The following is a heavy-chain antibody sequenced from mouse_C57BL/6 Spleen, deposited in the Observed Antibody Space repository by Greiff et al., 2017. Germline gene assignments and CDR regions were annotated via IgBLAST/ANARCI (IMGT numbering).Heavy chain of an antibody. D-gene: IGHD2-2*01. V-gene: IGHV2-6-1*01. J-gene: IGHJ4*01. CDR1: GFSLTSYG. CDR2: IWSDGST. Sequence: QVQLQQSGPGLVAPSQSLSITCTVSGFSLTSYGVHWVRQPPGKGLEWLVVIWSDGSTTYNSALKSRLSISKDNSKSQVFLKMNSLQTDDTAMYYCARHPVTTYGYAMDYWGQGTSVTVSS. CDR3: ARHPVTTYGYAMDY.